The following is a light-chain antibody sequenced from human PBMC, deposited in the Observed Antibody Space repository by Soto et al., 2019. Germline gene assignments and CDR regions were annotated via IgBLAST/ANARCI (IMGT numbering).Light chain of an antibody. V-gene: IGKV1-5*03. CDR2: KAS. CDR3: QQYSAKWS. Sequence: DIQMTQSPSTLSASVGDRVTITCLASESISSWLAWFQQEPGKAPKLLIQKASILESGVPSRFSGSESGTEFTLTISSLQPDDFATYFCQQYSAKWSFGQGTKAEIK. CDR1: ESISSW. J-gene: IGKJ1*01.